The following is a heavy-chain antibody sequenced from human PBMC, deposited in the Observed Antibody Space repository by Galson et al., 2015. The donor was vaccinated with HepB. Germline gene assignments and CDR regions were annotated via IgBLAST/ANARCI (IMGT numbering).Heavy chain of an antibody. Sequence: SLRLSCAASGFTFSSYAMHWVRQAPGKGLEWVAVISYDGSNKYYADSVKGRFTISRDNSKNTLYLQMNSLRAEDTAVYYCARDPIVVVPAATHYYGMDVWGQGTTVTVSS. V-gene: IGHV3-30-3*01. J-gene: IGHJ6*02. CDR2: ISYDGSNK. CDR3: ARDPIVVVPAATHYYGMDV. D-gene: IGHD2-2*01. CDR1: GFTFSSYA.